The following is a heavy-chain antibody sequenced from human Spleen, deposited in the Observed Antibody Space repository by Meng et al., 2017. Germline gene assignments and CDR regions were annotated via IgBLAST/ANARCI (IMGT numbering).Heavy chain of an antibody. CDR1: GGSFSGYY. CDR2: INHSGST. Sequence: QVQLQKWAAGLLNAAETLSLTWAVYGGSFSGYYWSWIRQPPGKGLEWIGEINHSGSTNYNPSLKSRVTISVDTSKNQFSLKLNSVTAADTAVYYCASGYGSGSYYNWFDPWGQGTLVTVFS. CDR3: ASGYGSGSYYNWFDP. J-gene: IGHJ5*02. V-gene: IGHV4-34*01. D-gene: IGHD3-10*01.